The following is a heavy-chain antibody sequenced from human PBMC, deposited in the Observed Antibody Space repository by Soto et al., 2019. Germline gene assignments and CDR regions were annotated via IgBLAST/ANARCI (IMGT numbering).Heavy chain of an antibody. J-gene: IGHJ3*02. CDR2: ISWNSGSI. D-gene: IGHD2-8*01. CDR3: SYVCSNGLGLDAFDI. Sequence: PGGSLRLSCAASGFTFDDYAMHWVRQAPGKGLEWVSGISWNSGSIGYADSVKGRFTISRDNAKNSLYLQMNSLRAEDTALYYCSYVCSNGLGLDAFDICTQGTIVTVS. V-gene: IGHV3-9*01. CDR1: GFTFDDYA.